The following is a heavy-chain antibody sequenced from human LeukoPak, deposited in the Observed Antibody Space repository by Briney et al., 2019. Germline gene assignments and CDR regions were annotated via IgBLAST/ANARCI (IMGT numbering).Heavy chain of an antibody. CDR2: IGGRGGST. Sequence: GGSLRLSCAASGFRFSDFTMTWVRPAPGKGPEWVSAIGGRGGSTYYADSLGGRFTISRYNSKDMLYLQMNSLKVEDTATYYCGKEGGAWGQGTKVTVSS. J-gene: IGHJ5*02. CDR3: GKEGGA. V-gene: IGHV3-23*01. D-gene: IGHD3-16*01. CDR1: GFRFSDFT.